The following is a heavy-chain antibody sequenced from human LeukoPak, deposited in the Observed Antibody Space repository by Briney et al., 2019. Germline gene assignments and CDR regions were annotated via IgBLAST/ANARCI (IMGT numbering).Heavy chain of an antibody. CDR2: IYHSGST. D-gene: IGHD3-3*01. CDR1: GGSISSYY. V-gene: IGHV4-59*12. J-gene: IGHJ4*02. CDR3: ARGRLGVVIIPIDY. Sequence: KTSETLSLTCTVSGGSISSYYWSWIRQPPGKGLEWIGYIYHSGSTYYNPSLKSRVTISVDRSKNQFSLKLSSVTAADTAVYYCARGRLGVVIIPIDYWGQGTLVTVSS.